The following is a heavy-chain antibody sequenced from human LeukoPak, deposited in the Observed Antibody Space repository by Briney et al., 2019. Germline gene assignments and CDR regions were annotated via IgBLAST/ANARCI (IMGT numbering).Heavy chain of an antibody. Sequence: SETLSLTCTVSGGSISSGGYYWSWIRQHPGKGLEWIGYIYYSGSTYYNPSLKSRVTISVDTSKNQFSLKVNSVTAADTAVYYCARGNWNWFDPWGQGTLVTVSS. CDR2: IYYSGST. CDR3: ARGNWNWFDP. D-gene: IGHD1-20*01. V-gene: IGHV4-31*03. CDR1: GGSISSGGYY. J-gene: IGHJ5*02.